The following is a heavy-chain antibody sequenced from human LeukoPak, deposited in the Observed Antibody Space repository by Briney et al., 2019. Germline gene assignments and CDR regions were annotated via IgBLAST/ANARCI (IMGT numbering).Heavy chain of an antibody. V-gene: IGHV4-59*01. CDR1: GGSISSYY. Sequence: PSGTLSLTCTVSGGSISSYYWSWIRQPPGKGLEWIGYIYYSGSTNYNPSLKSRVTISVDTSKNQFSLKLSSVTAADTAVYYCAREELRDWYFDLWGRGTLVTVSS. CDR3: AREELRDWYFDL. J-gene: IGHJ2*01. D-gene: IGHD1-26*01. CDR2: IYYSGST.